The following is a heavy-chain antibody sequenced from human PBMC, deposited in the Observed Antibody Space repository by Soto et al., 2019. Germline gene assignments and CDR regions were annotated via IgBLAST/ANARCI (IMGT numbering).Heavy chain of an antibody. CDR2: ISYDGSNK. CDR3: AGDRVAGAGPPYYYYYGMDV. J-gene: IGHJ6*02. D-gene: IGHD6-19*01. Sequence: PGGSLRLSCAASGFTFSSYAMHWVRQAPGKGLEWVAVISYDGSNKYYADSVKGRFTISRDNSKNTLYLQMNSLRAEDTAVYYCAGDRVAGAGPPYYYYYGMDVWGQGTTVTVSS. CDR1: GFTFSSYA. V-gene: IGHV3-30-3*01.